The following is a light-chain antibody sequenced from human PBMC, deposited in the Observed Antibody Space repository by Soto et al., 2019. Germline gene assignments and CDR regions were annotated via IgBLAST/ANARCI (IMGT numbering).Light chain of an antibody. J-gene: IGLJ3*02. CDR3: AAWDDSLSGWV. CDR2: SNA. Sequence: QSVLTQPPSASGTPGQRVTISCAGSSSNIGTNFVYWYQQLPGTAPKLLIFSNAQRPSGVPDRFSGSRSGTSASLAISGLRSEDEADYYWAAWDDSLSGWVFGGGTKLPVL. V-gene: IGLV1-47*02. CDR1: SSNIGTNF.